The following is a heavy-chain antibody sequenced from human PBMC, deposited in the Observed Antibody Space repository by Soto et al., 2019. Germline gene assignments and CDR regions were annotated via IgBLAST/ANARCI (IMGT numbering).Heavy chain of an antibody. D-gene: IGHD2-15*01. CDR1: GGTFSSYA. CDR3: AREGGWGYCNGGSCYAWFDP. V-gene: IGHV1-69*01. Sequence: QVQLVQSGAEVKKPGSSVKVSCKASGGTFSSYAVSWVRQAPGQGLEWMGGIIPIFGTANYAQKFQGRVTITADESTSTAYMELSSLRSEDTAVYYCAREGGWGYCNGGSCYAWFDPWGQGTLVTVSS. J-gene: IGHJ5*02. CDR2: IIPIFGTA.